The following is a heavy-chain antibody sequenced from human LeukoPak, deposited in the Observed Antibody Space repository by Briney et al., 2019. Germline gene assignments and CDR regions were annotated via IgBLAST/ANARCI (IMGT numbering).Heavy chain of an antibody. Sequence: GGSLRLSCAASGFTFSNFAITWVRQAPGKGLEWVSSIVGSSSTYYADSLKGRFTVSRDNAKNSLYLQMNSLRAEDTAAYYCARIGAGSSRDYWGQGTLVTVSS. CDR1: GFTFSNFA. V-gene: IGHV3-21*01. CDR2: IVGSSST. CDR3: ARIGAGSSRDY. D-gene: IGHD6-13*01. J-gene: IGHJ4*02.